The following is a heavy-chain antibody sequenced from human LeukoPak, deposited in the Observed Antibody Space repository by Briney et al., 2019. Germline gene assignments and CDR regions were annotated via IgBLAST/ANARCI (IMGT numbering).Heavy chain of an antibody. CDR1: GGSISTYY. CDR3: ARAVAGFYFDY. J-gene: IGHJ4*02. CDR2: MYTSRST. D-gene: IGHD6-19*01. Sequence: TSEALSLTCTISGGSISTYYWSWIRQPAGKGLEWIGRMYTSRSTNYNPSLKSRVTMSVDTSKNQFSLKLSPVTAADTAVYYCARAVAGFYFDYWGQGTLVTVSS. V-gene: IGHV4-4*07.